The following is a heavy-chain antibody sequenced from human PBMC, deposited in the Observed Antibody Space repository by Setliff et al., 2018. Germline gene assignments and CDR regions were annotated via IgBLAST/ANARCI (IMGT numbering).Heavy chain of an antibody. CDR3: AKKGGYGVKRYFDL. CDR2: ITGSGGGT. J-gene: IGHJ2*01. V-gene: IGHV3-23*01. D-gene: IGHD5-12*01. CDR1: GFTFSSYA. Sequence: GGSLRLSCAASGFTFSSYAMSWVRQAPGKGLEWVSLITGSGGGTYYADSVKGRFTISRDNSKNTLSLQVNSLRAEDTAVYYCAKKGGYGVKRYFDLWGRGTLVTVSS.